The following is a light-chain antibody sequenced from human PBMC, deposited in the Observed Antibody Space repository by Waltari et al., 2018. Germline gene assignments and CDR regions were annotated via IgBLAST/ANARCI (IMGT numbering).Light chain of an antibody. Sequence: EIVLTQSPGTLSLSPGERATLSCRASQSVSSSFFDWYQQKPGQAPRLLIYATSSRATGVPDRFSGSGSGTDFTLTISRVEPEDFAVYYCQQYGSSPYTFGQGTKLVIK. J-gene: IGKJ2*01. CDR2: ATS. CDR3: QQYGSSPYT. V-gene: IGKV3-20*01. CDR1: QSVSSSF.